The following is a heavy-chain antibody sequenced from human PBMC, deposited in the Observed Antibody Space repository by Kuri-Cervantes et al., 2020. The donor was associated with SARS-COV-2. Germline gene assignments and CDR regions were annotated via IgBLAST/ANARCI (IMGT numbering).Heavy chain of an antibody. CDR1: GFMFNRYA. CDR2: ISYDGSNK. J-gene: IGHJ6*02. V-gene: IGHV3-30-3*01. CDR3: ARAFVVVVAAWRTGMDV. Sequence: GGSLRLSCAASGFMFNRYAMHWVRQAPGKGLEWVAVISYDGSNKYYADSVKGRFTISRDNSKNTLYLQMNSLRAEDTAVYYCARAFVVVVAAWRTGMDVWGQGTTVTVSS. D-gene: IGHD2-15*01.